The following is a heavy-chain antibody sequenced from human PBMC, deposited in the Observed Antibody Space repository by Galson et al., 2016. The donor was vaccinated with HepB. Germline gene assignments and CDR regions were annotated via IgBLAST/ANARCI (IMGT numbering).Heavy chain of an antibody. CDR1: GFIFSDYF. V-gene: IGHV1-2*02. CDR2: INPDSGGT. J-gene: IGHJ4*02. CDR3: ASGPPNWGVVLER. D-gene: IGHD7-27*01. Sequence: SVKVSCKASGFIFSDYFFYWVRQAPGQGLEWMAWINPDSGGTHYAQSFQGRVTMTRDTSISTVYLEVTGLTSDDPAVYYCASGPPNWGVVLERWGQGTVVTVSS.